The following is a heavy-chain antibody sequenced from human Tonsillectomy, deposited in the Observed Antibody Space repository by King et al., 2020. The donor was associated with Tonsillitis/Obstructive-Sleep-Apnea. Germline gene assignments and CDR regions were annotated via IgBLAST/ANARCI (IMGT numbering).Heavy chain of an antibody. CDR2: ISYDGNNK. CDR3: ARGYCSGGVCFFDY. CDR1: GFTFSSFA. Sequence: QLVQSGGGVVQPGRSLRLSCAASGFTFSSFAMHWVRQAPGKGLEWVAVISYDGNNKNYADSVKGRFTISRDNSKNTLYLQMNSRRAEETAVYYCARGYCSGGVCFFDYWGQGTLVTVSS. V-gene: IGHV3-30*01. J-gene: IGHJ4*02. D-gene: IGHD2-8*02.